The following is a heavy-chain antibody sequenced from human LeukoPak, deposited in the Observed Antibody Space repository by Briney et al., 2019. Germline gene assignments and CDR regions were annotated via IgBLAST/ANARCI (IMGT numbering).Heavy chain of an antibody. D-gene: IGHD3-22*01. Sequence: PGGSLRLSCAASGFTFTNYAMTWVRQAPRKGLEWVSSINGDGSTTYYTDSVKGRFTISRDNSKNTLYLQMNSLRAEDTAVYYCAKCYYDSGGYSFDYWGQGTLVTVSS. CDR3: AKCYYDSGGYSFDY. V-gene: IGHV3-23*01. J-gene: IGHJ4*02. CDR2: INGDGSTT. CDR1: GFTFTNYA.